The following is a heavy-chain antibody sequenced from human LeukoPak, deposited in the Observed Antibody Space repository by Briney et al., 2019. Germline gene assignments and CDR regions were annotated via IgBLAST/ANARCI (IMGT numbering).Heavy chain of an antibody. CDR1: GFTVSSNY. D-gene: IGHD3-3*01. V-gene: IGHV3-66*02. CDR2: IYSGGGT. Sequence: PGGSLRLSCAASGFTVSSNYMSWVRQAPGKGLEGVAVIYSGGGTYHADSVKGRFTISRDISKNTLYLRMNSLRAEDTAVYFGAGGTISPRYYFDYWGQGTLVTVSS. J-gene: IGHJ4*02. CDR3: AGGTISPRYYFDY.